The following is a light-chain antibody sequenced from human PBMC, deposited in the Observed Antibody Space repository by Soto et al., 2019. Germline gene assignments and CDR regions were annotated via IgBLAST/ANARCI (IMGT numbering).Light chain of an antibody. CDR2: DAS. CDR1: QSISSW. V-gene: IGKV1-5*01. J-gene: IGKJ2*03. Sequence: DIQMTQSPSTLSASVGDRVTITCRASQSISSWLAWYQQAPGKAPKLLIFDASSLESGVPSRFSGSGSGTEFTLTISSLQPDDFATYHCQQYGTYYSFGQGTKLE. CDR3: QQYGTYYS.